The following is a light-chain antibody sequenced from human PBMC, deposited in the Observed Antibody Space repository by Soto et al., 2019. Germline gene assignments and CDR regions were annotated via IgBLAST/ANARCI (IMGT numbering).Light chain of an antibody. CDR1: NSNIGSIT. J-gene: IGLJ2*01. V-gene: IGLV1-44*01. CDR2: SHN. CDR3: SAWDDSLHTVL. Sequence: QSVLTQPPSVSGTPGQRVTISCSGSNSNIGSITVNWYLQRPGTAPKLLVYSHNLRPSGVPDRFSGSKSGTSDSLTISGLQSEDEGDYYCSAWDDSLHTVLFGGGTQLTVL.